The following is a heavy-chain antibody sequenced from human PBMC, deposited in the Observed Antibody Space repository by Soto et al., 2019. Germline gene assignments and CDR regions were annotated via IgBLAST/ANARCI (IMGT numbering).Heavy chain of an antibody. J-gene: IGHJ4*02. Sequence: HPGGSLRLSCAASGFTFSSYAMSWVRQVPGKGPVWVSRINGDGSFTSYADAVKGRFTISRDNAKNTLSLQMNSLRAEDTTVYYCAREIYDDYDSSCFSHWSQGTRVSVS. V-gene: IGHV3-74*01. D-gene: IGHD3-22*01. CDR3: AREIYDDYDSSCFSH. CDR2: INGDGSFT. CDR1: GFTFSSYA.